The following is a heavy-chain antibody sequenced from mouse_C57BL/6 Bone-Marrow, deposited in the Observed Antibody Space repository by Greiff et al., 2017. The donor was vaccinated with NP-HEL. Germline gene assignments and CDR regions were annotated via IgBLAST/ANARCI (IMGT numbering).Heavy chain of an antibody. CDR3: ARDRNSNYVGLFDY. CDR1: GFTFSSYA. Sequence: EVKLVESGGGLVKPGGSLKLSCAASGFTFSSYAMSWVRQTPEKRLEWVATISDGGSYTYYPDNVKGRFTISRDNAKNNLYLQMSHLKSEDTAMYYCARDRNSNYVGLFDYWGQGTTLTVSS. J-gene: IGHJ2*01. CDR2: ISDGGSYT. D-gene: IGHD2-5*01. V-gene: IGHV5-4*01.